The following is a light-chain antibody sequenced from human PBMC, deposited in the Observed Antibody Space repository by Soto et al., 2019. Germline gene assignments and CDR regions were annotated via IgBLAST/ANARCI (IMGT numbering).Light chain of an antibody. CDR2: DVS. CDR1: SSDVGGYHY. CDR3: CSYSGSSSLL. V-gene: IGLV2-11*01. J-gene: IGLJ2*01. Sequence: QSALTQPRSVSGSPGQSVTISCTGTSSDVGGYHYVSWYQQHPGKAPKLMMYDVSERPSGVPDRISGSRSGNTASLTISGLQAEDEADYYCCSYSGSSSLLFGGGTKLTVL.